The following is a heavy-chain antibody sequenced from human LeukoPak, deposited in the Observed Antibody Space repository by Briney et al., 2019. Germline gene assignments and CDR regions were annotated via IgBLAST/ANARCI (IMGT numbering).Heavy chain of an antibody. D-gene: IGHD5-18*01. V-gene: IGHV3-43*01. CDR1: GFTFHHYS. CDR2: ISWDGGIT. CDR3: PRDSNTGGYSLGP. Sequence: GGSLRLSCAASGFTFHHYSMHWVRHPPGKGLEWVSLISWDGGITYYADSVRGRFTISRDNSKNSLSLEMNRLRTEDTALYYCPRDSNTGGYSLGPWGGRPLVSVTS. J-gene: IGHJ5*02.